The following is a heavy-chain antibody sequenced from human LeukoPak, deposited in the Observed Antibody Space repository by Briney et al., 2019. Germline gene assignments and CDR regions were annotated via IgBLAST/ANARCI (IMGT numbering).Heavy chain of an antibody. CDR1: GYTFTSYY. CDR2: INPSGGST. Sequence: ASVKVSCKASGYTFTSYYMHWVRQAPGQGLEWKGIINPSGGSTSYAQKFQGRVTMTRDMSTSTVYMELSSLRSEDMAVYYCARGDSVLLWFGELLYPDYWGQGTLVTVSS. J-gene: IGHJ4*02. CDR3: ARGDSVLLWFGELLYPDY. V-gene: IGHV1-46*01. D-gene: IGHD3-10*01.